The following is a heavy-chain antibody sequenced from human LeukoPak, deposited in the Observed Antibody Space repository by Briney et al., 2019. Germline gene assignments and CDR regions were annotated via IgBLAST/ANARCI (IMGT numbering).Heavy chain of an antibody. J-gene: IGHJ4*02. CDR3: ARRGFGENFDY. CDR2: IYYSGST. Sequence: SETLSLTCTVSGGSISSYYWSWIRQPPGKGLEWIGYIYYSGSTNYNPSPKSRVTISVDTSKNQFSLKLSSVTAADTVVYYCARRGFGENFDYWGQGTLVTVSS. D-gene: IGHD3-10*01. CDR1: GGSISSYY. V-gene: IGHV4-59*01.